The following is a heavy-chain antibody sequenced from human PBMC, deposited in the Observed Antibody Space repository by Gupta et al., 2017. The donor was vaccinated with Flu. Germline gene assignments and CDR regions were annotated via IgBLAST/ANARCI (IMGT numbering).Heavy chain of an antibody. CDR1: DYY. CDR2: ISGGGSTM. V-gene: IGHV3-11*01. D-gene: IGHD6-19*01. J-gene: IGHJ5*02. Sequence: DYYMTWIRQAPGKGLEWVSSISGGGSTMYYADSVKGRFTISRDNAKNSVYLQMNSLRADDAAVYYCARSHQWLARGRWFDPGGQGTLITVSS. CDR3: ARSHQWLARGRWFDP.